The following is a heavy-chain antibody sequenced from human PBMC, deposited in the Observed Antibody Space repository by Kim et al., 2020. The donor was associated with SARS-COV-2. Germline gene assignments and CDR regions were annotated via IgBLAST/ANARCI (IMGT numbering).Heavy chain of an antibody. CDR2: GST. J-gene: IGHJ4*02. V-gene: IGHV4-31*02. CDR3: ARGNWNYRY. D-gene: IGHD1-7*01. Sequence: GSTYYNPSLKSRVTISVDTSKNQFSLKLSSVTAADTAVYYCARGNWNYRYWGQGTLVTVSS.